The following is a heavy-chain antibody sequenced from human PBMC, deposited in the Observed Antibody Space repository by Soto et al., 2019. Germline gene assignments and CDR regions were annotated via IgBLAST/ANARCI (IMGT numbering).Heavy chain of an antibody. CDR2: IYHSGST. D-gene: IGHD1-26*01. Sequence: SETLSLICTVSGGSISSGGYSWSWIRQPPGKGLEWIGYIYHSGSTYYNPSLKSRVTISVDRAKNQFSLKLSSVTAADTAVYSGPSFDGPMGFDYWGQETLVTVSS. J-gene: IGHJ4*02. V-gene: IGHV4-30-2*02. CDR1: GGSISSGGYS. CDR3: PSFDGPMGFDY.